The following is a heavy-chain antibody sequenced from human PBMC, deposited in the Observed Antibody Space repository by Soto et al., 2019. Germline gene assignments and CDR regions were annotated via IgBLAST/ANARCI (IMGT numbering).Heavy chain of an antibody. CDR1: GGSFSGYY. Sequence: QVQLQQWGAGLLKPSETLSLTCAVYGGSFSGYYWSWIRQPPGKGLEWIGEINHSGSTNYNPSLKSRVTISVDTSKNQFSLKLSSVTAADTAVYYCARGPRILYPKYYYGSGSYYAEYFQHWGQGTLVTVSS. J-gene: IGHJ1*01. V-gene: IGHV4-34*01. D-gene: IGHD3-10*01. CDR3: ARGPRILYPKYYYGSGSYYAEYFQH. CDR2: INHSGST.